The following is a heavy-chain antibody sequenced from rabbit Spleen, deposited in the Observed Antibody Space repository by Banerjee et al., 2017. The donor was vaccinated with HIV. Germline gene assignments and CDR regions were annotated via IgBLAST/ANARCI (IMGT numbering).Heavy chain of an antibody. Sequence: QSLEESGGDLVKPGASLTLTCTASGFSFSSNYYMCWVRQAPGKGLEWIGCVYSNGGGTHYASWAKGRFTISKTSSTTVTLQMTSLTVADTATYFCARDTGSSFSSYGMDLWGPGTLVTVS. CDR2: VYSNGGGT. V-gene: IGHV1S40*01. CDR3: ARDTGSSFSSYGMDL. CDR1: GFSFSSNYY. D-gene: IGHD8-1*01. J-gene: IGHJ6*01.